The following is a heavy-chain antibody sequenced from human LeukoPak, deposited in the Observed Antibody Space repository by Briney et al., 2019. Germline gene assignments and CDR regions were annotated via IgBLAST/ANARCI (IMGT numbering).Heavy chain of an antibody. CDR1: GFSFSSYV. Sequence: GGELSLSCAASGFSFSSYVMTWVRQAQGKGLEWVPVFGGEGGGIQYADSVKGRFSISRDTSNNTLYLQMNSMRAEDTAVYYCAKYAPPTTVVTRFFDYWGQGTLVTVSS. V-gene: IGHV3-23*01. J-gene: IGHJ4*02. CDR2: FGGEGGGI. D-gene: IGHD4-23*01. CDR3: AKYAPPTTVVTRFFDY.